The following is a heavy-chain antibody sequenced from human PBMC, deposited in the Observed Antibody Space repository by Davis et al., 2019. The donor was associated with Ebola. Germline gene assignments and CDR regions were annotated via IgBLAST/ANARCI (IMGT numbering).Heavy chain of an antibody. J-gene: IGHJ4*02. CDR2: ISAYNGNT. Sequence: ASVKVSCKASGYTFTSYYMHWVRQAPGQGLEWMGWISAYNGNTNYAQKLQGRVTMTTDTSTSTAYMELRSLRSDDTAVYYCARTITMIVVVPPDYWGQGTLVTVSS. V-gene: IGHV1-18*04. CDR1: GYTFTSYY. D-gene: IGHD3-22*01. CDR3: ARTITMIVVVPPDY.